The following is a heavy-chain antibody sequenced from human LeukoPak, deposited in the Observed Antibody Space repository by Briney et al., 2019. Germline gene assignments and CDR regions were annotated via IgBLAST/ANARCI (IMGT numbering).Heavy chain of an antibody. V-gene: IGHV3-30*18. CDR3: AKDGYSGFDY. D-gene: IGHD2-15*01. CDR1: GFTFSSYG. CDR2: ISYDGGNK. Sequence: PGGSLRLSCAASGFTFSSYGMHWVRRAPGKGLEWVAVISYDGGNKYYADSVKGRFTISRDNSKNTLYLQMNSLRAEDTAVYYCAKDGYSGFDYWGQGTLVTVSS. J-gene: IGHJ4*02.